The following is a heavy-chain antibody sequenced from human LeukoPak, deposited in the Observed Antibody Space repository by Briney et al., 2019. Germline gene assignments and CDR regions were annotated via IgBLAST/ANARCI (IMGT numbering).Heavy chain of an antibody. V-gene: IGHV5-10-1*01. J-gene: IGHJ6*04. Sequence: GESLKISCKGSGYSFTSYWISWVRQMPGKGLEWMGRIDPSDSYTNYSPSFQGHVTISADKSISTAYLQWSSLKASDTAMYYCARHIAMAGTGYYYYGMDVWGKGTTVTVSS. D-gene: IGHD6-19*01. CDR1: GYSFTSYW. CDR2: IDPSDSYT. CDR3: ARHIAMAGTGYYYYGMDV.